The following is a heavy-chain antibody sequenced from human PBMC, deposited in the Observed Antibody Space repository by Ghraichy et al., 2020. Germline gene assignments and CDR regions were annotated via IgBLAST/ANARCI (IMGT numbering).Heavy chain of an antibody. CDR1: GGTFSSYA. CDR2: IIPIFGTA. V-gene: IGHV1-69*13. D-gene: IGHD3-3*01. CDR3: VRGAIFGVAVFISFDY. J-gene: IGHJ4*02. Sequence: SVKVSCKASGGTFSSYAISWVRQAPGQGLEWMGGIIPIFGTANYAQKFQGRVTITADESTSTAYMELSSLRSEDTAVYYCVRGAIFGVAVFISFDYWGQGTLVTVSS.